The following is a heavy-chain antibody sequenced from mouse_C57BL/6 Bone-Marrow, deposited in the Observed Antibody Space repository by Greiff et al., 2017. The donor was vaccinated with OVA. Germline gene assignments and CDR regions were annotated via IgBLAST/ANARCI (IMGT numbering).Heavy chain of an antibody. Sequence: QVQLQQSGAELVKPGASVKLSCKASGYSFTSYYIHWVKQRPGQGLEWIGWIYPGSGNTKYNEKFKGKATLTADTSSSTAYMQLSSLTSEDSAVYYCARGGKLRLRPFAYWGQGTLVTVSA. CDR3: ARGGKLRLRPFAY. V-gene: IGHV1-66*01. CDR1: GYSFTSYY. D-gene: IGHD3-2*02. CDR2: IYPGSGNT. J-gene: IGHJ3*01.